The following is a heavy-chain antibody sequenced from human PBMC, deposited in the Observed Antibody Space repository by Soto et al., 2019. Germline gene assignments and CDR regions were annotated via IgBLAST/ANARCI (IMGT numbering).Heavy chain of an antibody. CDR2: IYWDDDK. Sequence: QITLKESGPTLVKPTQTLTLTCTFSGFSLSSTRMAVGWIRQPPGKALEWLALIYWDDDKRYSPFLKSRLTITKDTYNNQVVLTMSNMDPVDTARYYCAHIVVAGLGYYFDYWGQGTLVTVSS. CDR3: AHIVVAGLGYYFDY. J-gene: IGHJ4*02. V-gene: IGHV2-5*02. CDR1: GFSLSSTRMA. D-gene: IGHD6-19*01.